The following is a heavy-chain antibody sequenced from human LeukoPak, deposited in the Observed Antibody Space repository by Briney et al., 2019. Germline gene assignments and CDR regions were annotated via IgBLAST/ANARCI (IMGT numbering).Heavy chain of an antibody. CDR3: ARVGPYIGSYRGLYPFDY. V-gene: IGHV4-59*01. CDR1: GGSIRSYY. Sequence: PSETLSLTCTVSGGSIRSYYWSWIRQPPGKGLEWIGYIYYGGTTNYNPSLKSRVTISVDTSKNHFSLRLSSVTAADTAVYYCARVGPYIGSYRGLYPFDYWGQGTLVTVSS. D-gene: IGHD1-26*01. CDR2: IYYGGTT. J-gene: IGHJ4*02.